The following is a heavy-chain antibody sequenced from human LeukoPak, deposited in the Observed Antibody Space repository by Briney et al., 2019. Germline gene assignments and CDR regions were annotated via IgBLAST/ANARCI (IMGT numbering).Heavy chain of an antibody. V-gene: IGHV1-69*05. Sequence: SVKVSCKASGVTFTSNAISWVRHAPGEGLEWMGRIIPIFGTANYAQHFQGRVTITTDESTSTAYMELSSLRSEDTAVYYCARVPPRMVDTVFDAFDIWRQGTMVSVSS. CDR3: ARVPPRMVDTVFDAFDI. J-gene: IGHJ3*02. CDR1: GVTFTSNA. CDR2: IIPIFGTA. D-gene: IGHD5-18*01.